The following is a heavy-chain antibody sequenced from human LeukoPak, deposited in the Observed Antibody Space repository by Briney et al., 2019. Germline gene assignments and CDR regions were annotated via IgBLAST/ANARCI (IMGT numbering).Heavy chain of an antibody. V-gene: IGHV3-23*01. CDR2: ITGSGGSA. CDR1: GFTFSNSA. J-gene: IGHJ4*02. Sequence: GGSLRLSCAASGFTFSNSAMNWVRQAPGKGLEWVSSITGSGGSAYYADSVKGRFTISRDNSKNTLYLQMNSLRAEDTAVYYCARRLRRNYFDYWGQGTLVTVSS. CDR3: ARRLRRNYFDY. D-gene: IGHD4-17*01.